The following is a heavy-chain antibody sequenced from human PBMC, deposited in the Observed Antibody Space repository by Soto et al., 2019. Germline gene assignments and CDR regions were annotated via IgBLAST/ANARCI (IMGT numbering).Heavy chain of an antibody. CDR3: VTTDSGETARVTSAYGMDV. Sequence: XAVKGSCKAFGYSFSRYYMHWLRQAPGQGLEWMGIINPSGGSTNYAQKFQCRVTMTRDTSTSTVYMELSSLRPDDTGGYYCVTTDSGETARVTSAYGMDVWGQGTTVTVSS. CDR2: INPSGGST. CDR1: GYSFSRYY. V-gene: IGHV1-46*01. J-gene: IGHJ6*02. D-gene: IGHD5-18*01.